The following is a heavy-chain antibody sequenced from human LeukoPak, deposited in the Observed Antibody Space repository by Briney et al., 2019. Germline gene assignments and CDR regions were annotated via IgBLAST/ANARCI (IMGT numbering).Heavy chain of an antibody. D-gene: IGHD6-19*01. Sequence: SETLSLTCAVYGGSFSGYYWSWIRQPPGKGLEWIGEINHSGSTNYNPSLKSRVTISVDTSKNQFSLKLSSVTAVDTAVYYCARGRSSGWRLVFDYWGQGTLVTVSS. CDR3: ARGRSSGWRLVFDY. J-gene: IGHJ4*02. V-gene: IGHV4-34*01. CDR1: GGSFSGYY. CDR2: INHSGST.